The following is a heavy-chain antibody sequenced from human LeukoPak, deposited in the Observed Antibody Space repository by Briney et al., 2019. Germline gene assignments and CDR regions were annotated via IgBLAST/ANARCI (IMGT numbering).Heavy chain of an antibody. J-gene: IGHJ4*02. CDR3: ARAFVTAAGFFDT. Sequence: GGSLRLSCAASGFTVSSSYMSWVRQAPGKGLEWVSVIYSGGDTHYSGSVKGRFTISRDNSVNTLYLQMNSLRTEDTAVYYCARAFVTAAGFFDTWGQGTLVTVSS. V-gene: IGHV3-66*02. CDR1: GFTVSSSY. CDR2: IYSGGDT. D-gene: IGHD6-13*01.